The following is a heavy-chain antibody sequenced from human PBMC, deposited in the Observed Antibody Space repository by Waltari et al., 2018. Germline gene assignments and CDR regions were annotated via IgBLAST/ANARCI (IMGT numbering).Heavy chain of an antibody. Sequence: QITLKESGPTLVKPTQTLTLTSPFSGFPLSTTGEAVGWIRQLPRKALEWLALIYWNDDNRYSPSLKSRLTITNDTSKNQVVLTITNMDPVDTSTYYCAHSQHIVVVPAAILFDYWGQGTLVTVSS. CDR2: IYWNDDN. D-gene: IGHD2-2*02. CDR3: AHSQHIVVVPAAILFDY. J-gene: IGHJ4*02. V-gene: IGHV2-5*01. CDR1: GFPLSTTGEA.